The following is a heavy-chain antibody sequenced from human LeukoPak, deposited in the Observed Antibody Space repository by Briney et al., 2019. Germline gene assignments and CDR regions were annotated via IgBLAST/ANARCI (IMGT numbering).Heavy chain of an antibody. CDR2: IYSSGST. Sequence: SETLSLTCNVSGGSIRGYYWSWIRQPPGKGLEWIGYIYSSGSTNYNPSLKSRVAMSVDTSKNQFSLKVSSVTAADTAVYYCARVFDSGSQAYFYYMEVWGKGTTVTISS. CDR3: ARVFDSGSQAYFYYMEV. CDR1: GGSIRGYY. J-gene: IGHJ6*03. V-gene: IGHV4-59*01. D-gene: IGHD3-10*01.